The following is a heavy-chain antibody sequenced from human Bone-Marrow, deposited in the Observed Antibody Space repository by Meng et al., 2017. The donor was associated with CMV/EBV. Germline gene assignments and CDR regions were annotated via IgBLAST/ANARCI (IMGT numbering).Heavy chain of an antibody. CDR1: GFIFRTYW. Sequence: GESLKISCAASGFIFRTYWMSWVRQAPGKGLEWVASIKQDGSEKYYVDSVKGRFTISRDNAKNSLYLQMNSLRAEDTAVYYCARDRTGTKALDYWGQGTLVTVSS. J-gene: IGHJ4*02. D-gene: IGHD1-7*01. V-gene: IGHV3-7*01. CDR2: IKQDGSEK. CDR3: ARDRTGTKALDY.